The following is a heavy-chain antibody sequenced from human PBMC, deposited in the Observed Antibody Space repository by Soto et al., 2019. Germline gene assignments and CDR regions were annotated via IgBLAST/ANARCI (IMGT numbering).Heavy chain of an antibody. D-gene: IGHD2-2*01. CDR3: AKPCISSSCYVDYYYYYGMDV. CDR2: IYYSGST. CDR1: GGSISSYF. Sequence: SETLSLTCTVSGGSISSYFWSWIRQPPGKGLEWIGYIYYSGSTNYNPSLKSRVTISVDTSKNQFSLKLSSVTAADTAVYYCAKPCISSSCYVDYYYYYGMDVWGQGTTVTVSS. V-gene: IGHV4-59*12. J-gene: IGHJ6*02.